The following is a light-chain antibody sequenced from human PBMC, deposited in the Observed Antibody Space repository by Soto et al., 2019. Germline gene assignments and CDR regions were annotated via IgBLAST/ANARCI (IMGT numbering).Light chain of an antibody. CDR1: QTISSW. V-gene: IGKV1-5*03. Sequence: DLQMTQSPSTLSGSVRDRVTITCRASQTISSWLAWYQQKPAKAPKLLIYKASTLQSGVPSRFSGSGYGTEFTITISTLQPDDFGPYYCQHYNSYSKRFGRGTKVDIK. CDR2: KAS. CDR3: QHYNSYSKR. J-gene: IGKJ4*02.